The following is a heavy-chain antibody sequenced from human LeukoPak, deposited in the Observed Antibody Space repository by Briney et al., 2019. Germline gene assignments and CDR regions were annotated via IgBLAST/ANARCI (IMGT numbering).Heavy chain of an antibody. D-gene: IGHD5-18*01. V-gene: IGHV4-34*01. CDR1: GGSFSGYY. CDR2: INHSGST. Sequence: SETLSLTCAVYGGSFSGYYWSWTRQPPGKGLEWIGEINHSGSTNYNPSLKSRVTISVDTSKNQFSLKLSSVTAADTAVYYCARGPHSDRVAFDIWGQGTMVTVSS. J-gene: IGHJ3*02. CDR3: ARGPHSDRVAFDI.